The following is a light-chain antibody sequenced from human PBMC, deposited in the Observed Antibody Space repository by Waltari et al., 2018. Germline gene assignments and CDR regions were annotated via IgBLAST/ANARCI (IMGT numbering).Light chain of an antibody. J-gene: IGKJ1*01. CDR2: GTS. CDR1: QSVSRA. CDR3: QHYVRLPAT. V-gene: IGKV3-20*01. Sequence: EIVLPQSPGTLSLSPGERATLSCRSSQSVSRALAWYQQKPGQAPRLLIYGTSNRATGIPDRFSGSGSGTDFSLTISRLEPEDVAVYFCQHYVRLPATFGQGTKVEIK.